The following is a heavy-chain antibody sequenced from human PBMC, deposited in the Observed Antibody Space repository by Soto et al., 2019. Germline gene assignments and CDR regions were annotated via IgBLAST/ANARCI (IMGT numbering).Heavy chain of an antibody. CDR3: TKHRLNGDYHKWFDP. V-gene: IGHV3-23*01. J-gene: IGHJ5*02. CDR2: ISGDSGTT. CDR1: GFTFSSYA. Sequence: GGSLRLSCAASGFTFSSYAMSWVRQAPGKGLEWVSVISGDSGTTYYADSVKGRFTISRDTSKNTLYLQMNSLRVEDTAVYYCTKHRLNGDYHKWFDPWGQGTLVTVSS. D-gene: IGHD4-17*01.